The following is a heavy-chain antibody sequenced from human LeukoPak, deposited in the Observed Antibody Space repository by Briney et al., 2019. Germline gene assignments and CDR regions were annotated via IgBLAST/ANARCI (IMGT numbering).Heavy chain of an antibody. V-gene: IGHV3-23*01. D-gene: IGHD3-10*01. CDR2: ISGSGGST. CDR3: AKVGSILWFGELSLYDAFDI. CDR1: GFTFSSYA. Sequence: GGSLTLSCAASGFTFSSYAMSWVRQAPGKGLEWVSAISGSGGSTYYADSVKGRFTISRDNSKNTLYLQMNSLRAEDTAVYYCAKVGSILWFGELSLYDAFDIWGQGTMVTVSS. J-gene: IGHJ3*02.